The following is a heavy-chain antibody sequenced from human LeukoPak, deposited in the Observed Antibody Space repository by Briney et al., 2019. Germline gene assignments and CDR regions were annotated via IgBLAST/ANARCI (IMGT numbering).Heavy chain of an antibody. Sequence: PGGSLRLSCAASGFTFSSYAMSWVRQAPGKGLEWVSGFSVSDGRTFYADSVKGRFTISRDNAKNPLYLQMNSLRAEDTAVYYCARDRVAAGGYFDYWGQGTLVTVSS. CDR1: GFTFSSYA. J-gene: IGHJ4*02. D-gene: IGHD6-13*01. V-gene: IGHV3-23*01. CDR2: FSVSDGRT. CDR3: ARDRVAAGGYFDY.